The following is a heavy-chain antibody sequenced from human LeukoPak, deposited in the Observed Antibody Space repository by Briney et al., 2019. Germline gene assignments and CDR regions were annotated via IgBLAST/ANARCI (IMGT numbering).Heavy chain of an antibody. D-gene: IGHD3-10*01. J-gene: IGHJ4*02. CDR2: IRGNGET. CDR3: VRDFLGESGAGGD. V-gene: IGHV3-21*06. Sequence: GGSLRLSCAASGLSFSSFAMSWVRQGPARGLEWVSSIRGNGETFYADSVKGRFTISRDNAENSLYMQMNSLRAEDTGVYYCVRDFLGESGAGGDWGQGTLVTVSS. CDR1: GLSFSSFA.